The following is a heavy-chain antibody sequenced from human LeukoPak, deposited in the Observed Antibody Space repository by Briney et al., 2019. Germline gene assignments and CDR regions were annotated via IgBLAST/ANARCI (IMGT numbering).Heavy chain of an antibody. D-gene: IGHD6-13*01. Sequence: ASVKVSCKASGYTFTSYDINWVRQATGQGLEWMGWMNPSSGNTGYAQKFQGRVTMTRNTSISTAYMELSSLRSEDTAVYYCAWGLAAAGTPLDAFDIWGQGTMVTVSS. V-gene: IGHV1-8*01. CDR2: MNPSSGNT. CDR3: AWGLAAAGTPLDAFDI. J-gene: IGHJ3*02. CDR1: GYTFTSYD.